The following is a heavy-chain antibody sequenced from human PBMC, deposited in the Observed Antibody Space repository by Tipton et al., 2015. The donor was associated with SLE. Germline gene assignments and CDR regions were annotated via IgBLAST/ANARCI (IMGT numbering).Heavy chain of an antibody. CDR1: GFTFSRYW. CDR3: ARESVNYGMDV. D-gene: IGHD4-11*01. CDR2: IKEDGSEK. J-gene: IGHJ6*02. V-gene: IGHV3-7*01. Sequence: GSLRLSCAASGFTFSRYWMSWVRQAPGKGLEWVANIKEDGSEKYYVDSVKGRFTISRDNSKNTLYLQMNSLRAEDTAVYYCARESVNYGMDVWGQGTTVTVSS.